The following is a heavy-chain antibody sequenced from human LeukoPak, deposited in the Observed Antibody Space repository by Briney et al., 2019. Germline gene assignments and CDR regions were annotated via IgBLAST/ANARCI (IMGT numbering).Heavy chain of an antibody. J-gene: IGHJ4*02. CDR3: ARGPTRIRGVIITGDY. Sequence: GSLRLSCAASGFTFSSYWMHWVRQAPGKGLVWVSRINSDGSSTSYADSVKGRFTISRDNAKNTLYLQMNSLRAEDTAVYYCARGPTRIRGVIITGDYWGQGTLVTVSS. CDR1: GFTFSSYW. CDR2: INSDGSST. D-gene: IGHD3-10*01. V-gene: IGHV3-74*01.